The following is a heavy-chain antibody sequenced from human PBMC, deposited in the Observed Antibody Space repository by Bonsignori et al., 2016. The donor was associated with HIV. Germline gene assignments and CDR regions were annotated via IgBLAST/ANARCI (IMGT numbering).Heavy chain of an antibody. CDR3: AREEKEYSSSWFDY. CDR1: GFTFSSYE. V-gene: IGHV3-48*03. D-gene: IGHD6-13*01. Sequence: GGSLRLSCAASGFTFSSYEMNWVRQAPGKGLEWVSYISSSGSTIYYADSVKGRFTISRDNAKNSLYLQMNSLRAEDTAVYYCAREEKEYSSSWFDYWGQGTLVTVSS. J-gene: IGHJ4*02. CDR2: ISSSGSTI.